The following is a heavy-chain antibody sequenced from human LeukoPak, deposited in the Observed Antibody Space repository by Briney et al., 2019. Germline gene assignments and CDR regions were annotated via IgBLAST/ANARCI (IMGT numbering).Heavy chain of an antibody. D-gene: IGHD4-23*01. CDR3: ARVPGVTRYFDS. CDR2: IKQDGREK. J-gene: IGHJ4*02. CDR1: GFTFTCCW. Sequence: PGGSLRLSCSASGFTFTCCWMSWVRQTPGKGLEWVASIKQDGREKFYADSVKGRFTISRDNAKNSLCLQVNSLRAEDTAVYYCARVPGVTRYFDSWGQGILVTVSS. V-gene: IGHV3-7*01.